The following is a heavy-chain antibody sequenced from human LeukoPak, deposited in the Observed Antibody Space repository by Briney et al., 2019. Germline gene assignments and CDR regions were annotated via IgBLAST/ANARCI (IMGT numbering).Heavy chain of an antibody. J-gene: IGHJ4*02. D-gene: IGHD1-1*01. CDR2: IIPIFGTA. V-gene: IGHV1-69*05. CDR1: GGTFSSYA. Sequence: SVKVSCKASGGTFSSYAISWVRQAPGQGLEWMGGIIPIFGTANYAQKFQGRVTITTDESTSTAYMELSCLRSEDTAVYYCARGGTVQLERRGIFDYWGQGTLVTVSS. CDR3: ARGGTVQLERRGIFDY.